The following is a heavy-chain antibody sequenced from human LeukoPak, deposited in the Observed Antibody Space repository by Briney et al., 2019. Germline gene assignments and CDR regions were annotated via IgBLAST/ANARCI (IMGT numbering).Heavy chain of an antibody. J-gene: IGHJ4*02. Sequence: GGSLRLSCAASGFRFSSYAMSWVRQAPGQGLEWVSYISSSSSNIFYADSFKGRFTISRDNAQNSLYLQMNSLRVEDTAVYYCARDPPGAHFDFWGQGTLVTVSS. D-gene: IGHD7-27*01. CDR2: ISSSSSNI. V-gene: IGHV3-21*01. CDR3: ARDPPGAHFDF. CDR1: GFRFSSYA.